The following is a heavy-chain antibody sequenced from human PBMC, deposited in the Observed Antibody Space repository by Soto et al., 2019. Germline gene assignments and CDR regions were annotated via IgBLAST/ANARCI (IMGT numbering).Heavy chain of an antibody. J-gene: IGHJ3*02. CDR2: VNHRGNT. V-gene: IGHV4-34*01. D-gene: IGHD3-16*02. CDR3: ASSSRYNHDALDM. Sequence: QVQLQQWGAGLLKPSETQSLTCAVYGGSFNDFYWSWIRQPPGKGLEWIGEVNHRGNTNYNPSLKSRVXXSXDXRKNQFSLKLTSVTAADTAVYYCASSSRYNHDALDMWGQGTMVSVSS. CDR1: GGSFNDFY.